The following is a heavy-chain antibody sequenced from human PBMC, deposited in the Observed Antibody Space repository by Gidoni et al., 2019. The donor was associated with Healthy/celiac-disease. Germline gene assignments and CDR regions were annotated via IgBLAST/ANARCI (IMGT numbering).Heavy chain of an antibody. Sequence: ADSVKGRFTISRDNSKNTLYLQMNSLRAEDTAVYYCARAEGVGSYQGGGYWGQGTLVTVSS. D-gene: IGHD1-26*01. J-gene: IGHJ4*02. V-gene: IGHV3-33*01. CDR3: ARAEGVGSYQGGGY.